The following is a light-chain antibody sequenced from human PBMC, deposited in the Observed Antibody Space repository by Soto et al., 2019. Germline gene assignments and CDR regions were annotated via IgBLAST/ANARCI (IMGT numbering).Light chain of an antibody. CDR2: DVS. CDR1: NSNIGSNYD. Sequence: QSVLTQPPSVSGVPGQRVTISCTGSNSNIGSNYDVHWYQQHPGKAPKLMIYDVSERPSGVPDRFSGSKSGNTASLTISGLQAEDEADYYCCSYGGTFYVFGTGTKVTVL. J-gene: IGLJ1*01. V-gene: IGLV1-40*01. CDR3: CSYGGTFYV.